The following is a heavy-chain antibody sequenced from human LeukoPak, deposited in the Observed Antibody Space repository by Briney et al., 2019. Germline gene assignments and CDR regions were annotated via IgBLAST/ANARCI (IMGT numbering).Heavy chain of an antibody. CDR1: GFTFSSYW. J-gene: IGHJ4*02. D-gene: IGHD4/OR15-4a*01. CDR2: IKSKTDGGTT. Sequence: GGSLRLSCAVSGFTFSSYWMSWVRQAPGKGLEWVGRIKSKTDGGTTDYAAPVKGRFTISRDDSKNTLYLQMNSLKTEDTAVYYCTTDLSFDDGGFDYWGQGTLVTVSS. V-gene: IGHV3-15*01. CDR3: TTDLSFDDGGFDY.